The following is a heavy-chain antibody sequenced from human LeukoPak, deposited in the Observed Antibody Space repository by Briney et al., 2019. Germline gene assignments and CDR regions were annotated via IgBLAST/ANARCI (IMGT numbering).Heavy chain of an antibody. CDR1: GGSISSYY. CDR2: IYYSRST. J-gene: IGHJ5*02. Sequence: SETLSLTCTVSGGSISSYYWSWIRQPPGKGLEWIGYIYYSRSTNYNPSLKSRVTISVDTSKNQFSLKLSSVTAADTAVYYCARFPAAGTIWFDPWGQGTLVTVSS. CDR3: ARFPAAGTIWFDP. V-gene: IGHV4-59*12. D-gene: IGHD6-13*01.